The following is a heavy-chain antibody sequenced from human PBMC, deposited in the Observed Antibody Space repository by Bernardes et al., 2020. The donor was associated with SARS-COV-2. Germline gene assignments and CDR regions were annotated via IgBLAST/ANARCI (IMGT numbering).Heavy chain of an antibody. J-gene: IGHJ4*02. V-gene: IGHV3-48*01. CDR3: AREAYAVRSYSDSGGIDS. Sequence: GGSLSLSCAASGFTFSSYSMNWVRPAPGKGLEWVSYISSSSSTIYYADSVKGRFTISRDNSKNTVFFEMNNLRPEDTALYYCAREAYAVRSYSDSGGIDSWGQGTLATVSS. CDR2: ISSSSSTI. D-gene: IGHD4-17*01. CDR1: GFTFSSYS.